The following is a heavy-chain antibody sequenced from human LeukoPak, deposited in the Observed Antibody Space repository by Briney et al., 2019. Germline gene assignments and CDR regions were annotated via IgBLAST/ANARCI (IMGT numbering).Heavy chain of an antibody. V-gene: IGHV3-30-3*01. CDR3: ARGDYSNYVDY. Sequence: GRSLRLSCAASGFTFSSNAMHWVRQAPGKGLEWVAVISDDGSNKYYADSVRGRFTISRDNSKNTLYLQMNSLRAEDTAVYYCARGDYSNYVDYWGQGTLVTVSS. CDR1: GFTFSSNA. CDR2: ISDDGSNK. J-gene: IGHJ4*02. D-gene: IGHD4-11*01.